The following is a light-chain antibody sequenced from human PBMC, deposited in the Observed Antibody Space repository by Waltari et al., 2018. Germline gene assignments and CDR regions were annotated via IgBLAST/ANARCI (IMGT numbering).Light chain of an antibody. V-gene: IGLV4-69*01. Sequence: QLVLTQSPSASASLGASVKLTCTLSSGTSNYAIPCHQQQAEKGPRYLMKINRDGSHNKGDGIPDRFSSSTSGAERYLTISSLQSEDEADYYCQTWGAGIRVFGTGTKVTVL. J-gene: IGLJ1*01. CDR1: SGTSNYA. CDR3: QTWGAGIRV. CDR2: INRDGSH.